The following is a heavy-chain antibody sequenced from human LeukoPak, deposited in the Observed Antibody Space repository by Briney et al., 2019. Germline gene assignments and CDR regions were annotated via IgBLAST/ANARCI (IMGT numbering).Heavy chain of an antibody. D-gene: IGHD3-10*01. Sequence: SETLSLTCTVSGDSVSNGNYHWSWLRQPPGKALEWIGYIYYTGSTYYNTSLEGRVTISVDTSRNQFSVKLSSVTAADTAVYYCVRSQNYYGSGDYWSQGTLVTVSS. CDR1: GDSVSNGNYH. V-gene: IGHV4-61*01. J-gene: IGHJ4*02. CDR2: IYYTGST. CDR3: VRSQNYYGSGDY.